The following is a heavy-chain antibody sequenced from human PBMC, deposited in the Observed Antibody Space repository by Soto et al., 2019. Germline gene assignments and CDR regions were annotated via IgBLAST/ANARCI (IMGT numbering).Heavy chain of an antibody. J-gene: IGHJ3*02. V-gene: IGHV3-33*01. Sequence: GGSLRLSCAASGFTFSSYGMHWVRQAPGKGLEWVAVIWYDGSNKYYADSVKGRFTISRDNSKNTLYLQMNSLRAEDTAVYYCARNAGITGTIDAFDIWGQGTMVTGSS. D-gene: IGHD1-7*01. CDR1: GFTFSSYG. CDR2: IWYDGSNK. CDR3: ARNAGITGTIDAFDI.